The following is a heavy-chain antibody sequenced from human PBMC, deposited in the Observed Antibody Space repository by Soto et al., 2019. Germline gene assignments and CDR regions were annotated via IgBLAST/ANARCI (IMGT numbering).Heavy chain of an antibody. J-gene: IGHJ6*02. D-gene: IGHD3-10*01. Sequence: QITLKESGPPLVKPTQTLTLTCTFSGFSFSTAGVSVGWIRQPPGKALEWLALIFWNDDKRYSPSLKSRLTITKDTSKNQVVLTMTNMHPVDTATYYCAHRTYGSGSWNVWGQGTTVTVSS. CDR3: AHRTYGSGSWNV. V-gene: IGHV2-5*01. CDR2: IFWNDDK. CDR1: GFSFSTAGVS.